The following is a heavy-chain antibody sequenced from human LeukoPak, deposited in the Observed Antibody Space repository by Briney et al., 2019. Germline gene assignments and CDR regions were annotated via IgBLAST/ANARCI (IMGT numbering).Heavy chain of an antibody. CDR1: EYTFTSYD. J-gene: IGHJ4*02. D-gene: IGHD3-10*01. Sequence: GASVKVSCKASEYTFTSYDINWVRQATGQGLEWMGWMNPNSGNTGYAQKFQGRVTMTRNTSISTAYMELSSLRSDDTAVYFCARKYLYGSGKPHFDHWGQGTLVTVSS. CDR2: MNPNSGNT. V-gene: IGHV1-8*01. CDR3: ARKYLYGSGKPHFDH.